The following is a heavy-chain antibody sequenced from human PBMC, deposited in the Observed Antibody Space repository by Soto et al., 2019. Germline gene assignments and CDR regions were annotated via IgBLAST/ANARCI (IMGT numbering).Heavy chain of an antibody. CDR2: ISGSGGST. V-gene: IGHV3-23*01. J-gene: IGHJ6*02. CDR1: GFTFSSYA. Sequence: EVQLLESRGGLVQPGGSLRLSCAASGFTFSSYAMSWVRQAPGKGLEWVSAISGSGGSTYYADSVKGRFTISRDNSKNTLYLQMNSLRAEDTAVYYCAKNGYVDTAMVWFYYYYGMDVWGQGTTVTVSS. D-gene: IGHD5-18*01. CDR3: AKNGYVDTAMVWFYYYYGMDV.